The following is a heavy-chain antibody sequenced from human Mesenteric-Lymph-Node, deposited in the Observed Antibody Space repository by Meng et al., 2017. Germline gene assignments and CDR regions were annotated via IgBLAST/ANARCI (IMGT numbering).Heavy chain of an antibody. CDR1: GFRFSGCG. CDR2: IWYDGSNK. Sequence: GESLKISCAGSGFRFSGCGMHWVRQAPGKGLEWVAVIWYDGSNKYYADSVKGRFTISRDNSKNTLYLQMNSLRAEDTAVYYCARDRMGAGYGDYVYYYYYGMDVWGQGTTVTVSS. D-gene: IGHD4-17*01. CDR3: ARDRMGAGYGDYVYYYYYGMDV. V-gene: IGHV3-33*08. J-gene: IGHJ6*02.